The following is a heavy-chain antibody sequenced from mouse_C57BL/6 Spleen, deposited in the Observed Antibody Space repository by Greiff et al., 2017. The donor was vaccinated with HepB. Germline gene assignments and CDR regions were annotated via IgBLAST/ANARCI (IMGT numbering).Heavy chain of an antibody. D-gene: IGHD1-1*01. CDR3: ARGGSSHWDFDV. J-gene: IGHJ1*03. CDR1: GFNITNTY. V-gene: IGHV14-3*01. Sequence: VQLQQSVAELVRPGASVKLSCTASGFNITNTYMHWVKQRPEQGLEWIGRIDPANGTTKYAPKFQGKATITAETSSNTASLQLSSLTTEDTAIYFCARGGSSHWDFDVWGTGTTVTVSS. CDR2: IDPANGTT.